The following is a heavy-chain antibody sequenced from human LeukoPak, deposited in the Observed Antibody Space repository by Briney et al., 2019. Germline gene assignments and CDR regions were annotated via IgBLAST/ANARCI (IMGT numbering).Heavy chain of an antibody. J-gene: IGHJ4*02. D-gene: IGHD3-16*02. CDR2: INPNSGGT. Sequence: ASVKVSCRASGFTFTGFYMHWVRQAPGQGLEWMGCINPNSGGTYYAQKFQDRVIMTRDTSISTAYMELSRLRSDDTAMYYCARGHNFMITFGGVIVDWGQGTLVTVSS. V-gene: IGHV1-2*02. CDR1: GFTFTGFY. CDR3: ARGHNFMITFGGVIVD.